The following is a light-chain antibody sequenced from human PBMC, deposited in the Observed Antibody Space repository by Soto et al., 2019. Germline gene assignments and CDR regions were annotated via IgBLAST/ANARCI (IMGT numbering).Light chain of an antibody. CDR1: QSVLYSSNNKNY. CDR2: WAS. CDR3: QQYYATPWT. V-gene: IGKV4-1*01. J-gene: IGKJ1*01. Sequence: DIVMTQSPDSLAVSLGERATINCKSSQSVLYSSNNKNYLAWYQQKPGQPPKLLIDWASTRELGVPDRFSGSGSGTDFTLTISSLQAEDVAVYYCQQYYATPWTFGQGTKVEIK.